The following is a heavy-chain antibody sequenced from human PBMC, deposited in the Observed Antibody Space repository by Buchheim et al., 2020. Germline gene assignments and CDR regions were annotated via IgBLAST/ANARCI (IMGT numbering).Heavy chain of an antibody. CDR2: LYYRGST. V-gene: IGHV4-31*03. J-gene: IGHJ4*02. CDR1: GGSISSGGYY. Sequence: QVQLQESGPGLVKPSQTLSLTCTVSGGSISSGGYYWSWIRQHPGKGLEWIGYLYYRGSTYYNPSLKSRVTISVANAQNQFSLKLSSVTAADTAVYYCARFIRWGDFDYWGQGTL. D-gene: IGHD4-23*01. CDR3: ARFIRWGDFDY.